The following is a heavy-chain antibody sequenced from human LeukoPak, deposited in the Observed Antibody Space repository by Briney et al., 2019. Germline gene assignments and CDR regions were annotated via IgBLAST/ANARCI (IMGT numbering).Heavy chain of an antibody. Sequence: GGSLRLSCAASGISFSSHGMHWVRQAPGKGLEWVAVIWYDGSNIYYADSVKGRFTIYRDNSKNTLYLQMNSLRAEDTALYYCARARNDYDSNGFSLLDYWGQGTLVTASP. CDR1: GISFSSHG. J-gene: IGHJ4*02. CDR2: IWYDGSNI. V-gene: IGHV3-33*01. D-gene: IGHD3-22*01. CDR3: ARARNDYDSNGFSLLDY.